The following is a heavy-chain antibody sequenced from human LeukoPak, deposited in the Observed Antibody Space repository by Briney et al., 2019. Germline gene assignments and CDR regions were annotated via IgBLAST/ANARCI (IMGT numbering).Heavy chain of an antibody. Sequence: GGSLRLSCAASGFTFRSYGIQWVRQAPGKGLEYVSAISSNGGSTYYADSVKGRFTISRDNSKNTLYLQMSSLRAEDTAVYYCVERDGYKFDYWGQGTLVTVSS. D-gene: IGHD5-24*01. J-gene: IGHJ4*02. CDR2: ISSNGGST. CDR1: GFTFRSYG. V-gene: IGHV3-64D*06. CDR3: VERDGYKFDY.